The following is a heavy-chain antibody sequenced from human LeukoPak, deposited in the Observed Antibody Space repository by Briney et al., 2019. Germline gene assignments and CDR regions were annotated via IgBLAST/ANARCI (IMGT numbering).Heavy chain of an antibody. V-gene: IGHV4-59*01. D-gene: IGHD4-23*01. Sequence: PSETLSLTCTVSGVSISSYYWSWVRQPPGKGLEWVGYIYYSGSTNYNPSLKSRVTISVDTSKNQFSLKLSSVTAADTAVYYCARMGPFTVANWFDPWGQGTLVTVSS. CDR2: IYYSGST. J-gene: IGHJ5*02. CDR1: GVSISSYY. CDR3: ARMGPFTVANWFDP.